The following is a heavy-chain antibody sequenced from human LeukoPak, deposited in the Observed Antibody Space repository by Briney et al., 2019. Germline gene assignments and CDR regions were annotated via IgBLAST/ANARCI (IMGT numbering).Heavy chain of an antibody. V-gene: IGHV1-69*13. J-gene: IGHJ6*02. CDR2: IIPIFGTA. D-gene: IGHD4-17*01. CDR3: ARDPTMVTTDYYYGMDV. Sequence: SVKVSCKASGGTFSSYAISWVRQAPGQGLEWMGGIIPIFGTANYAQKFQGRVTITADESTSTAYMELSSLRSEDTAVYYCARDPTMVTTDYYYGMDVWGQGTTVTVSS. CDR1: GGTFSSYA.